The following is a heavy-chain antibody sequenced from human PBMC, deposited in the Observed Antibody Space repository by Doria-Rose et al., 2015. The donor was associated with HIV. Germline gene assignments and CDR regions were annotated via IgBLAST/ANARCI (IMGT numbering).Heavy chain of an antibody. Sequence: QVTLKESGPVLVKPTETLTLTCTVSGVSLSSPGMGVSWIRQPPGKALEWLANILPDNERSYETSLKSRLTISRTTTKGKVVLTMTDMDPVDTATYYCARIKSSRWYHKYYFDFWGQGTLVIVSA. V-gene: IGHV2-26*01. CDR1: GVSLSSPGMG. J-gene: IGHJ4*02. D-gene: IGHD6-13*01. CDR2: ILPDNER. CDR3: ARIKSSRWYHKYYFDF.